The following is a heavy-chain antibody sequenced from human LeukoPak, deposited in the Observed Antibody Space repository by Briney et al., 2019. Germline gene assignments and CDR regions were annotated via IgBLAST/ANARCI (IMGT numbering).Heavy chain of an antibody. V-gene: IGHV1-2*02. CDR2: INPNSGGT. CDR3: ARDIQYSYGYISSDY. CDR1: GYTFTGYY. Sequence: ASVKVSCKASGYTFTGYYMHWVRQAPGQGLEWMGWINPNSGGTNYAQKFQGRVTMTRDTSISTAYMELSRLRSDDTAVYYCARDIQYSYGYISSDYWGQGTLVTVSS. J-gene: IGHJ4*02. D-gene: IGHD5-18*01.